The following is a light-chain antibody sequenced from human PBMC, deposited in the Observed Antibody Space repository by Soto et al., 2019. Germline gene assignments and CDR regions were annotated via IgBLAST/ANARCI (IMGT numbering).Light chain of an antibody. CDR3: QQYGSSPT. CDR1: QSVSSTY. V-gene: IGKV3-20*01. Sequence: EMVLTQSPGALSLSLGERATLSCRASQSVSSTYLAWYQQKPGQAPRLLIYGASSRATAIPDRFSGSGSGTDFTLTISRLEPEDFAVYYCQQYGSSPTFGGGTKVDIK. J-gene: IGKJ4*01. CDR2: GAS.